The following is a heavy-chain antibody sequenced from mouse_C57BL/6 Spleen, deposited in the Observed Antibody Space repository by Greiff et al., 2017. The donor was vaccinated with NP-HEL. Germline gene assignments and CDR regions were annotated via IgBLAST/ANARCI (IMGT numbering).Heavy chain of an antibody. CDR2: IWSGGST. J-gene: IGHJ3*01. CDR1: GFSLTSYG. V-gene: IGHV2-2*01. CDR3: ARDYPGFAY. D-gene: IGHD5-5*01. Sequence: QVQLQQSGPGLVQPSQSLSITCTVSGFSLTSYGVHWVRQSPGKGLEWLGVIWSGGSTDYNAALISRLSISKDNSKSQVFFKMNSLQADDTAIYYCARDYPGFAYWGQGTLVTVSA.